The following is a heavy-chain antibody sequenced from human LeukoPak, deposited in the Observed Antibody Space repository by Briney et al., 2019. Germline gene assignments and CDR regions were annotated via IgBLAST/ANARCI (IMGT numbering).Heavy chain of an antibody. V-gene: IGHV4-59*01. J-gene: IGHJ4*02. Sequence: PSETLSLTCTVSGGSISSYYWSWIRQPPGKGLEWIGYIYYSGSTNYNPSLKSRVTISVDTSKNQFSLKLSSVTAADTAVYYCARVQNILYGSGSYHRFDYWGQGTLVTVSS. CDR2: IYYSGST. CDR3: ARVQNILYGSGSYHRFDY. D-gene: IGHD3-10*01. CDR1: GGSISSYY.